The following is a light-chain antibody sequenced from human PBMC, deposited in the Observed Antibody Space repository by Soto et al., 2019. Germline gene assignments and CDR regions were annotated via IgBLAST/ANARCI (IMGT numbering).Light chain of an antibody. Sequence: QSVLTQPASVSGSPGQSITISCTGTSSDVGGYNYVSWYQHHPGKAPKLMIFDVSNRPSGVSNRFSGSKSGNTASLTISGLQPEDDADYYCSSYTTNNICQIVFGTGTKVTVL. V-gene: IGLV2-14*03. CDR3: SSYTTNNICQIV. CDR2: DVS. CDR1: SSDVGGYNY. J-gene: IGLJ1*01.